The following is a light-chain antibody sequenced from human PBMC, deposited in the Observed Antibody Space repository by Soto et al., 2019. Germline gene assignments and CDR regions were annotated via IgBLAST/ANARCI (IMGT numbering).Light chain of an antibody. J-gene: IGLJ1*01. Sequence: QSVLTQPPSASGSPGQSVTISCTGTSSDVGGYNYVSGYQQHPGKAPKLMIYEVSKRPSGVPDRFSGSKSDNTAYLTVSGLQAEDEADYYCISYAGSDNFVFGTGTKVTVL. CDR1: SSDVGGYNY. CDR2: EVS. CDR3: ISYAGSDNFV. V-gene: IGLV2-8*01.